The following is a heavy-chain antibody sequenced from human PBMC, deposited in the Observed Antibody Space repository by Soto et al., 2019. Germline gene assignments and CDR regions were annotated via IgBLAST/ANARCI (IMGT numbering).Heavy chain of an antibody. CDR3: AREGTRGGFLNWFDP. D-gene: IGHD3-10*01. CDR1: GCSISSGGYS. V-gene: IGHV4-30-2*01. Sequence: SETLSLTCAVSGCSISSGGYSWSWIRQPPGKGLEWIGYIYHSGSTYYNPSLKSRVTISVDRSKNQFSLKLSSVTAADTAVYYCAREGTRGGFLNWFDPWGQGTLVTVS. CDR2: IYHSGST. J-gene: IGHJ5*02.